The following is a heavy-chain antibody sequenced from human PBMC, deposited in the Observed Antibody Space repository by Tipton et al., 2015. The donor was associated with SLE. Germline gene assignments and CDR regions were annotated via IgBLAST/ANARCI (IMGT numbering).Heavy chain of an antibody. CDR2: SIYYSGST. CDR3: ASGPHAFDI. Sequence: QVQLVQSGAEVKKPGASVKVSCKASGYTFTSYDINWVRQATGQGLEWIGSIYYSGSTYNPSLKSRVTISVDTPKNQFSLKLSSVTAADTAVYYCASGPHAFDIWGQGTMVTVSS. V-gene: IGHV1-8*01. J-gene: IGHJ3*02. CDR1: GYTFTSYD.